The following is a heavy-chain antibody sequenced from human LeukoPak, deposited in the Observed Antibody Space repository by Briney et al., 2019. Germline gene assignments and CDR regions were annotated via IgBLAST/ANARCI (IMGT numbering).Heavy chain of an antibody. J-gene: IGHJ4*02. CDR1: GASFSSGDQY. D-gene: IGHD3-22*01. CDR2: IHPSGTL. V-gene: IGHV4-31*03. CDR3: SRGLDSRKLGY. Sequence: SQTLSLTCTGSGASFSSGDQYWNWIRQRPGEGLEWIGSIHPSGTLYNNPSLESRVTISIDTSKNQFSLNLNSVTAADTAVYFCSRGLDSRKLGYWGQGTLVTVSS.